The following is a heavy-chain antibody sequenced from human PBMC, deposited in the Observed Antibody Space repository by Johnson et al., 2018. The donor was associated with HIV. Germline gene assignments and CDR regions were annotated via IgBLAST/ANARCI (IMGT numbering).Heavy chain of an antibody. CDR2: IGTAGDT. CDR3: ARAVCRGGRCYSHDSVDI. D-gene: IGHD2-15*01. Sequence: VQLVESGGGLKQPGGSLRLSCAASGFTFSSYDMHWVRQATGKGLEWVSTIGTAGDTYYPDSVKGRFTVSREDAKNSLYLQMNSLRAGDTALYYCARAVCRGGRCYSHDSVDIWGQGTMVTVSS. CDR1: GFTFSSYD. J-gene: IGHJ3*02. V-gene: IGHV3-13*01.